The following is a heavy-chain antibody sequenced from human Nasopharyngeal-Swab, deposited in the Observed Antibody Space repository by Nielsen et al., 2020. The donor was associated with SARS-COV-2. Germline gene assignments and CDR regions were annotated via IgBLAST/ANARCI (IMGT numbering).Heavy chain of an antibody. J-gene: IGHJ6*02. Sequence: GESLKISCAASGFTFSDYYMSWIRQAPGKGLEWVSYISSSGSTIYYADSVQGRFTISRDNAKNSLYLQMNSLRAEDTAVYYCAREGFLEWFNYYGMDVWGQGTTVTVSS. CDR1: GFTFSDYY. D-gene: IGHD3-3*01. CDR3: AREGFLEWFNYYGMDV. CDR2: ISSSGSTI. V-gene: IGHV3-11*01.